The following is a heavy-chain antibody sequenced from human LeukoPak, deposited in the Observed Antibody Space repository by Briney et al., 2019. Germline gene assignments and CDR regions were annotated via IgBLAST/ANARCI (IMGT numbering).Heavy chain of an antibody. CDR2: ISYDGSNK. J-gene: IGHJ4*02. D-gene: IGHD3-22*01. V-gene: IGHV3-30-3*01. CDR1: GFTFSSYT. Sequence: GGSLRLSCAASGFTFSSYTMHWVRQAPGKGLEWVAVISYDGSNKYYADSVKGRFTISRDNSKNTLYLQMNSLRAEDTAVYYCARDHSYYYDSSGCLDYWGQGILVTVSS. CDR3: ARDHSYYYDSSGCLDY.